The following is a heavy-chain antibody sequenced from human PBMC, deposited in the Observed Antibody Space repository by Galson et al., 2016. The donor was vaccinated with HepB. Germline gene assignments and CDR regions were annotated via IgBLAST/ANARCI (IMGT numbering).Heavy chain of an antibody. V-gene: IGHV3-48*02. D-gene: IGHD3-10*01. CDR1: GFNLNSYS. CDR2: INSSSSLI. J-gene: IGHJ4*02. Sequence: SLRLSCAVFGFNLNSYSMNWVRQAPGKGLEWISYINSSSSLIFYADSVKGRFTISRDNARNSLYLQMNILRDEDTAVYYCARVVYGSGSYYRFYDYWGQGTLVTVSS. CDR3: ARVVYGSGSYYRFYDY.